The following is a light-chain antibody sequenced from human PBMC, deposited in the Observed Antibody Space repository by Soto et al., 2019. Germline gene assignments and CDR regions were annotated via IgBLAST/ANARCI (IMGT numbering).Light chain of an antibody. CDR1: SSNIGSNA. J-gene: IGLJ1*01. CDR3: AAWDDSLKGYV. V-gene: IGLV1-44*01. CDR2: SNN. Sequence: QLVLTQPPSASGTPGQRVTISCSGSSSNIGSNAVNWYQQFPGTAPKLLIFSNNQRPSGVPDRFSGSKSGTSASLAISGLQSEDEGDYYCAAWDDSLKGYVFGTGTKVTVL.